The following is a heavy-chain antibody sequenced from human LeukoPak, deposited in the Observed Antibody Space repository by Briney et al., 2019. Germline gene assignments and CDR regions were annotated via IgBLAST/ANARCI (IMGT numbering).Heavy chain of an antibody. CDR2: IKQDGSEK. CDR3: ARDAYSSSRTTH. J-gene: IGHJ4*02. Sequence: GGSLRLSCAASGFTFSSYWMSWVRQAPGKGLGWVANIKQDGSEKYYVDSVKGRFTISRDNAKNSLYLQMNSLTGEDTAVYYCARDAYSSSRTTHWGQGTLVIVSS. D-gene: IGHD6-13*01. CDR1: GFTFSSYW. V-gene: IGHV3-7*01.